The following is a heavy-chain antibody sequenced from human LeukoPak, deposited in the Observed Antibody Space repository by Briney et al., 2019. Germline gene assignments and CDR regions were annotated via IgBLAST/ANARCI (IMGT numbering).Heavy chain of an antibody. CDR1: GFTFSSYS. J-gene: IGHJ4*02. V-gene: IGHV3-48*01. CDR2: ISSSSSTI. Sequence: GGSLRLSCAASGFTFSSYSMNWVRQAPGKGLEWVPYISSSSSTIYYADSVKGRFTISRDNSKNTLYLQMNSLRAEDTAVYYCAKVPPDFYDSSGYWYWGQGTLVTVSS. D-gene: IGHD3-22*01. CDR3: AKVPPDFYDSSGYWY.